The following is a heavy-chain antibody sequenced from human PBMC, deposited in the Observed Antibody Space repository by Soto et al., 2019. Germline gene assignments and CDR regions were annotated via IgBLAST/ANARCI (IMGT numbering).Heavy chain of an antibody. D-gene: IGHD6-13*01. CDR1: GFTFSSYA. CDR3: AKDQGSSWYEIDY. J-gene: IGHJ4*02. V-gene: IGHV3-23*01. CDR2: ISGSGGST. Sequence: VGSLRLSCAASGFTFSSYAMRWVRQAPGKGLEWVSAISGSGGSTYYADSVKGRFTISRDNSKNTLYLQMNSLRAEDTAVYYCAKDQGSSWYEIDYWGQGTLVTV.